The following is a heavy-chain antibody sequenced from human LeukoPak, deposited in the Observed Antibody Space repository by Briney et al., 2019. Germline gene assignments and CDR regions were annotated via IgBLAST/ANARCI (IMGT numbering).Heavy chain of an antibody. CDR2: ISGNGDST. CDR1: GFTFSNYA. J-gene: IGHJ4*02. D-gene: IGHD2-15*01. Sequence: TGGSLRLPCAASGFTFSNYAMTWVRQAPGKGLEWVAVISGNGDSTFYAGSVKGRFTISRDDSKNTLYLQMSSLRVEDTAVYYCAKGFTPSCYSPSDCWGQGTLVTVSS. CDR3: AKGFTPSCYSPSDC. V-gene: IGHV3-23*01.